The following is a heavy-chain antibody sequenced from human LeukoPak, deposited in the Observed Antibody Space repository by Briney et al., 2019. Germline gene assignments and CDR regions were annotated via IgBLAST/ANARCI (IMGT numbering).Heavy chain of an antibody. CDR3: ARERGYSYGYIDY. V-gene: IGHV3-23*01. J-gene: IGHJ4*02. CDR2: ISGSGGST. Sequence: GGSLRLSCAASGFSFSTYAMTWVRQAPGKGLEWVSTISGSGGSTYCAYSVKGRFTIPRDNAKNTLYLQMNSLRAEDTAVYYCARERGYSYGYIDYWGQGTLVTVSS. CDR1: GFSFSTYA. D-gene: IGHD5-18*01.